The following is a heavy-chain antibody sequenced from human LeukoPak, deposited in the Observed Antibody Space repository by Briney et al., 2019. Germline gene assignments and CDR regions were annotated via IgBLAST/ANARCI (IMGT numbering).Heavy chain of an antibody. CDR3: ARDQNPDYDSRGYFDY. CDR1: GGTFSSYA. Sequence: SVKVSCKASGGTFSSYAISWVRQAPGQGLEWMGGIIPIFGTANYAQKFQGRVTITTDESTSTAYMELSSLRSEDTAVYYCARDQNPDYDSRGYFDYWGQGTLVTVS. V-gene: IGHV1-69*05. J-gene: IGHJ4*02. CDR2: IIPIFGTA. D-gene: IGHD3-22*01.